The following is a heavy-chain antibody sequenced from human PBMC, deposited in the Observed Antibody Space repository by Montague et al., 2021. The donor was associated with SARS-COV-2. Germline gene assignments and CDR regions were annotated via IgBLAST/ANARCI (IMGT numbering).Heavy chain of an antibody. CDR3: ARKEIKYSSIWSTGGNWFDP. D-gene: IGHD6-13*01. Sequence: SETLSLTCTVTGGSISSSSYNWGWIRQPPGKGLEWIGSIDYSGSTYYXPSLKSRVTISVDTSKNQFSLKLSSVTAADTAVYYCARKEIKYSSIWSTGGNWFDPWGQGTLVTVSS. CDR1: GGSISSSSYN. CDR2: IDYSGST. J-gene: IGHJ5*02. V-gene: IGHV4-39*01.